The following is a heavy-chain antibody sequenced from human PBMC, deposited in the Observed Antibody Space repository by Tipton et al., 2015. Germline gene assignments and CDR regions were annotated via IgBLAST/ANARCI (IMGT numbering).Heavy chain of an antibody. CDR2: VYYIGST. CDR3: ASRYSGTYSFDN. V-gene: IGHV4-31*03. Sequence: TLSLTCTVSGDSINNVVYYWSWIRQRPGKGLEWLGYVYYIGSTYYNPSLKTRLTISVDTSQNQFSLNLTSVTAADTAVYFCASRYSGTYSFDNWGQGTLVTVSP. J-gene: IGHJ4*02. D-gene: IGHD5-12*01. CDR1: GDSINNVVYY.